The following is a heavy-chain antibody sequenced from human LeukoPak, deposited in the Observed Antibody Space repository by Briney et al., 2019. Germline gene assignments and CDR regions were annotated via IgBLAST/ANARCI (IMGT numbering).Heavy chain of an antibody. Sequence: SVKVSCKASGDTFSSYAISWVRQAPGQGLEWMGRIIPILGIANYAQKFQGRVTITADKSTSTAYMELSSLRSEDTAVYYCARSDFGSSWSAYWGQGTLVTVSS. J-gene: IGHJ4*02. CDR3: ARSDFGSSWSAY. CDR1: GDTFSSYA. D-gene: IGHD6-13*01. V-gene: IGHV1-69*04. CDR2: IIPILGIA.